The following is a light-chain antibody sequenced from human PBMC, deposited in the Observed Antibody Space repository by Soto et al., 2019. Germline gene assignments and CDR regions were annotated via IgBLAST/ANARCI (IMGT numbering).Light chain of an antibody. J-gene: IGKJ4*01. CDR2: LGS. V-gene: IGKV2-28*01. CDR3: QKYNSAPLT. Sequence: VMTQSPPSLPVTPGEPASISCRSSQSLLHSNGLQYLDWYLQKPGQSPQLLIYLGSNRASGVPDRFSGSGSGTDFTLTISSLQPEDVAAYYCQKYNSAPLTFGGGSMVDIK. CDR1: QSLLHSNGLQY.